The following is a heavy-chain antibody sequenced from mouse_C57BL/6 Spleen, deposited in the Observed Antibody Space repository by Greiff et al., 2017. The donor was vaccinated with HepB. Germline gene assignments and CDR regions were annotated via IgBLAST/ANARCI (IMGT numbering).Heavy chain of an antibody. Sequence: VKLVESGPGLVQPSQSLSITCTVSGFSLTSYGVHWVRQSPGKGLEWLGVIWSGGSTDYNAAFISRLSISKDNSKSQVFFKMNSLQADDTAIYYCARNYGSSYDYYAMDYWGQGTSVTVSS. CDR1: GFSLTSYG. D-gene: IGHD1-1*01. CDR2: IWSGGST. V-gene: IGHV2-2*01. CDR3: ARNYGSSYDYYAMDY. J-gene: IGHJ4*01.